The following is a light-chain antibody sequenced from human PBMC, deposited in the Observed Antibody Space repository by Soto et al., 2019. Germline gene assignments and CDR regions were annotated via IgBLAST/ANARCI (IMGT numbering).Light chain of an antibody. CDR3: QQCGRSPMFP. Sequence: EIVLTQSPGTLSLSPGERATLSCRASQSVSGNYLAWYQQKPGQAPRLLIYGASRGAAGIPDRFIGSGSGSDSTLSVSRLEPEDFAVYFGQQCGRSPMFPFGGATKLVVK. V-gene: IGKV3-20*01. CDR2: GAS. J-gene: IGKJ2*01. CDR1: QSVSGNY.